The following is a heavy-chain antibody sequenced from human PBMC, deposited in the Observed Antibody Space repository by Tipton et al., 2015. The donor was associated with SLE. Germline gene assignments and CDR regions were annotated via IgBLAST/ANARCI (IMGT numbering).Heavy chain of an antibody. V-gene: IGHV5-51*03. CDR2: IYPGDSDT. CDR1: GCSFTSYW. J-gene: IGHJ1*01. CDR3: ARRGYCSSTSCGAYFQH. D-gene: IGHD2-2*01. Sequence: QLVQSGAEVKKPGESLKISCKGSGCSFTSYWIGWVRQMPGKGLEWMGIIYPGDSDTRYSPSFQGQVTISADKSISTAYLQWSSLKASDTAMYYCARRGYCSSTSCGAYFQHWGQGTLVTVSS.